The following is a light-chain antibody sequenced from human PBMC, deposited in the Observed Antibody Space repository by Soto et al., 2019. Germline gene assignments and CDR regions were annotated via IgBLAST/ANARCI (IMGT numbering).Light chain of an antibody. V-gene: IGLV2-18*02. J-gene: IGLJ1*01. CDR1: SSDIGSYDR. Sequence: QSALTQPPSVSGSPGQSVAISCTGASSDIGSYDRVSWYHQPPGTAPKLIIYDVSNRPSGVPDRFSGAKSGNTASLTISGLRAEDEADYYCSSFTTSDTYVFGTGTKVTVL. CDR2: DVS. CDR3: SSFTTSDTYV.